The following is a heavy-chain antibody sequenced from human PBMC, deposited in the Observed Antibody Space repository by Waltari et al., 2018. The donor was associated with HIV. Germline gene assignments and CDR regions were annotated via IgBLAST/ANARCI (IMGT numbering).Heavy chain of an antibody. V-gene: IGHV1-69*01. CDR1: GGTFSSYA. CDR3: ARGYGSGSTHYYYGMDV. CDR2: IIPIFGTA. J-gene: IGHJ6*02. Sequence: QVQLVQSGAEVKKPGSSVKVSCEASGGTFSSYAISWFRQAPGQGLEWMGGIIPIFGTANYAQKFQGRVTITADESTSTAYMELSSLRSEDTAVYYCARGYGSGSTHYYYGMDVWGQGTTVTVSS. D-gene: IGHD3-10*01.